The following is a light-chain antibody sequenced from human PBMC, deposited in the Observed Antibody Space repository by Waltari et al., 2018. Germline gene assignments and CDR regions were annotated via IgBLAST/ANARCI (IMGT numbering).Light chain of an antibody. CDR1: SNDVGSSNF. J-gene: IGLJ3*02. CDR3: CAYAGKV. V-gene: IGLV2-23*01. CDR2: ADT. Sequence: QSALTQPASVSGSPGQSATISCTGTSNDVGSSNFFSWYQQHPGKAPKLIIHADTERPSGVSDRFSGSKSANGASLTISGLQAEDEAHYYCCAYAGKVFGGGTRLTVL.